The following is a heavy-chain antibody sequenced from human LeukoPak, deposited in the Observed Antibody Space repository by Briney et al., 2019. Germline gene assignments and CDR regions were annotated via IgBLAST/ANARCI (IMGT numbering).Heavy chain of an antibody. V-gene: IGHV3-23*01. CDR3: ARRLGNWDGSGSYSHYYYYMDV. D-gene: IGHD3-10*01. CDR1: GFTFSSYA. Sequence: PGGSLRLSCAASGFTFSSYAMSWVRQAPGKGLEWVSAISGSGGSTYYADSVKGRFTISRDNSKNTLYLQMNSLRAEDTAVYYCARRLGNWDGSGSYSHYYYYMDVWGKGTTVTVSS. J-gene: IGHJ6*03. CDR2: ISGSGGST.